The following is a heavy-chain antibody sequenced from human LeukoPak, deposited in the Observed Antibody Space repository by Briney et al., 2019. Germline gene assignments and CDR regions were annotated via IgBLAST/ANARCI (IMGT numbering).Heavy chain of an antibody. V-gene: IGHV4-61*02. CDR2: IYTSGST. D-gene: IGHD2-2*01. J-gene: IGHJ3*02. CDR1: GGSISSGSYY. CDR3: ARGQPAALNDAFDI. Sequence: PSETLSLTCTVSGGSISSGSYYWSWIRQPAGKGLEWIGRIYTSGSTNYNPSLKSRVTISVDTSKNQFSLKLSSVTAADTAVYYCARGQPAALNDAFDIWGQGTMVTVSS.